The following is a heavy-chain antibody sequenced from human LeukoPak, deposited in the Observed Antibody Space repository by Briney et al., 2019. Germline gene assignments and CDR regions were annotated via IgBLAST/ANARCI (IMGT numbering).Heavy chain of an antibody. CDR2: IWYDGSNK. Sequence: GRSLRLSCAASGFTFSSYGMHWVRQAPGKGLEWVAVIWYDGSNKYYADSAKGRFTISRDNSKNTLYLQMNSLRAEDTAVYYCARDRHVVVTAIHSFGFDYWGQGTLVTVSS. D-gene: IGHD2-21*02. CDR3: ARDRHVVVTAIHSFGFDY. CDR1: GFTFSSYG. J-gene: IGHJ4*02. V-gene: IGHV3-33*01.